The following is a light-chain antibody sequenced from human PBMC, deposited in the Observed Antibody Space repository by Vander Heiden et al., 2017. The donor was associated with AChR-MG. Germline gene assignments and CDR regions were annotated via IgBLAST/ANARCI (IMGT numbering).Light chain of an antibody. Sequence: EIVMTQSPATLSVPPGARATLSCRASQSVSSNLAWYQQKPGQAPRLLIYDASTRATGVPARFSGSGSGTEFTLTITSLQSEDFAVYYWQQDKNSHLFGHGTKVDFK. CDR1: QSVSSN. V-gene: IGKV3-15*01. CDR3: QQDKNSHL. CDR2: DAS. J-gene: IGKJ3*01.